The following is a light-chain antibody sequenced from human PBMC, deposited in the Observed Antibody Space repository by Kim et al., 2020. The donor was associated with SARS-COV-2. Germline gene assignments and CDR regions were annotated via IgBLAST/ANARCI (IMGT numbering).Light chain of an antibody. Sequence: RVTIACTENSSNIGAGYDVHWYQQLPGAAPKLLIYGNSNRPSGVPDRFSGSKSGTSASLAITGLQAEDEADYYCQSYDSSLSGVVFGGGTQLTVL. CDR2: GNS. CDR1: SSNIGAGYD. V-gene: IGLV1-40*01. CDR3: QSYDSSLSGVV. J-gene: IGLJ2*01.